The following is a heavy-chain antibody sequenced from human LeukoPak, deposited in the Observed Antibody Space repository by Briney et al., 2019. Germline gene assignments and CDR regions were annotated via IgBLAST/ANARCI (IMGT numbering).Heavy chain of an antibody. Sequence: GGSLRLSCAASGFTFSSYAMSWVRQAPGKGLEWVSSISGSGGSTYYADSVKGRFTISRDNSKNTLYLQMNSLRGEDTAVYYCAKDLQGTSADYFDYWGQGTLVTVSS. J-gene: IGHJ4*02. CDR2: ISGSGGST. CDR1: GFTFSSYA. V-gene: IGHV3-23*01. D-gene: IGHD1-7*01. CDR3: AKDLQGTSADYFDY.